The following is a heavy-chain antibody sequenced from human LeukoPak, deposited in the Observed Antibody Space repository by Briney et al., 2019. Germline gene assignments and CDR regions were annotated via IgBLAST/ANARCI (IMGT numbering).Heavy chain of an antibody. CDR2: ISSSSSYI. D-gene: IGHD6-6*01. CDR3: ARDSYSSSSEIDY. J-gene: IGHJ4*02. CDR1: GFTFSSYS. V-gene: IGHV3-21*01. Sequence: GGSLRLSCAASGFTFSSYSMNWVRQAPGKGLEWVSSISSSSSYIYYADSVKGRFTISRDNAKNSLYLQMSSLRAEDTAVYYCARDSYSSSSEIDYWGQGTLVTVSS.